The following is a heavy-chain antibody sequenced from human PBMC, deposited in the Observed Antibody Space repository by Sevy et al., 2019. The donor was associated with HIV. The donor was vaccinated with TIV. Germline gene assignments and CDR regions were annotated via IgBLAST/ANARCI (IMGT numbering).Heavy chain of an antibody. CDR2: IYDNGHI. CDR1: GGSVTSLY. CDR3: AGENAWGRGYS. Sequence: SETLSLTCTVSGGSVTSLYWNWIRQPPGKGLEWIANIYDNGHINCNPSLKSRVTLSLDTSKNQYSLRLSSVTAADTAMYYCAGENAWGRGYSWGQGTLVTVSS. J-gene: IGHJ4*02. D-gene: IGHD1-26*01. V-gene: IGHV4-59*08.